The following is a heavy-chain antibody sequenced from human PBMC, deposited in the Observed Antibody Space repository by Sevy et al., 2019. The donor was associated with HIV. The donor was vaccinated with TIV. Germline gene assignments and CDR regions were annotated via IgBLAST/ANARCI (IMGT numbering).Heavy chain of an antibody. CDR3: AKDDILSYDFWSGYEGVFDY. Sequence: GGSLRLSCAASGFTFSSYGMHWVRQAPGKGLEWVAFIRYDGSNKYYADSVKGRFTISRDNSKNTLYLQMNSLRAEDTAVDYCAKDDILSYDFWSGYEGVFDYWGQGTLVTVSS. D-gene: IGHD3-3*01. CDR2: IRYDGSNK. CDR1: GFTFSSYG. J-gene: IGHJ4*02. V-gene: IGHV3-30*02.